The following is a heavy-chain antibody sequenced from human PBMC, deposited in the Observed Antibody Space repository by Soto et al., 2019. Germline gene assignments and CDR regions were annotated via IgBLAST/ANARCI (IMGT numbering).Heavy chain of an antibody. CDR1: GYTFTSYD. D-gene: IGHD2-2*01. CDR2: INPSGGST. J-gene: IGHJ4*02. Sequence: ASVKVSCKASGYTFTSYDMHWVRQAPGQGLEWMGIINPSGGSTSYAQKFQGRVTMTRDTSTSTVYMELSSLRSEDTAVYYCARAGIVVVPAAMYYDYWGQGTLVTVSS. CDR3: ARAGIVVVPAAMYYDY. V-gene: IGHV1-46*03.